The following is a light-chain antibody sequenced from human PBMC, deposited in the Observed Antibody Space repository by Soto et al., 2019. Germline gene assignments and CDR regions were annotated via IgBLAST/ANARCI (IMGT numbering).Light chain of an antibody. V-gene: IGKV1-39*01. CDR1: QSISNF. CDR2: LAF. J-gene: IGKJ4*01. CDR3: QQSYSAPLT. Sequence: DIQMTQSPSSLSASVGDRITITCRASQSISNFLTWYQQRPGKAPKLLIYLAFNLQSGVPSRFSGSGSWTDFALTISSLQPEDFATYYCQQSYSAPLTFGGGTKVEI.